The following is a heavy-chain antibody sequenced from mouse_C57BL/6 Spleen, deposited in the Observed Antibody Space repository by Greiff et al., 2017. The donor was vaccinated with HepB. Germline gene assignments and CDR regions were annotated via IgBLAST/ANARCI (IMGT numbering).Heavy chain of an antibody. CDR1: GFTFSSYA. J-gene: IGHJ3*01. Sequence: EVNLVESGGGLVKPGGSLKLSCAASGFTFSSYAMSWVRQTPEKRLEWVATISDGGSYTYYPDNVKGRFTISRDNAKNNLYLQMSHLKSEDTAMYYCARDLGVTTTWFAYWGQGTLVTVSA. D-gene: IGHD2-2*01. CDR2: ISDGGSYT. V-gene: IGHV5-4*01. CDR3: ARDLGVTTTWFAY.